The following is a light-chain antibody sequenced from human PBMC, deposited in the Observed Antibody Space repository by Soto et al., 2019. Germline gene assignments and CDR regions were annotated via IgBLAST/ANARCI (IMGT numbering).Light chain of an antibody. CDR3: SASASANTYVFGTCASASANTYV. J-gene: IGLJ1*01. CDR2: DVS. CDR1: SSDDAFYNY. Sequence: QSVLTQAASVSGSPGQSITISCTGTSSDDAFYNYVSWFQQYPGKAPKLLMFDVSKRPSGVPNRFSGSRSGKTVSLTISGLQAEDEADYYCSASASANTYVFGTCASASANTYVFGTGTKVTVL. V-gene: IGLV2-14*01.